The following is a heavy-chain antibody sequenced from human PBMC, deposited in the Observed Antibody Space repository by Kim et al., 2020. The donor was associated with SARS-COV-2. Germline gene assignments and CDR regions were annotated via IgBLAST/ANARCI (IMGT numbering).Heavy chain of an antibody. CDR1: GGSISSGGYY. CDR2: IYYSGST. CDR3: ARDQGAYGSDPYYYYGMDV. D-gene: IGHD3-10*01. J-gene: IGHJ6*02. V-gene: IGHV4-31*03. Sequence: SETLSLTCTVSGGSISSGGYYWSWIRQHPGKGLEWIGYIYYSGSTYYNPSLKSRVTISVDTSKNQFSLKLSSVTAADTAVYYCARDQGAYGSDPYYYYGMDVWGQGTTVTVSS.